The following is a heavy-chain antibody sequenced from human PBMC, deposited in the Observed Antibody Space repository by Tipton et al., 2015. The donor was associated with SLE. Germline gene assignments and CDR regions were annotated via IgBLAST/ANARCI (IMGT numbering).Heavy chain of an antibody. CDR2: INHSGST. CDR3: ARDSLNWGSYYHGMDV. V-gene: IGHV4-34*01. CDR1: GGSFSGYY. J-gene: IGHJ6*02. D-gene: IGHD3-16*01. Sequence: TLSLTCAVYGGSFSGYYWSWIRQPPGKGLEWIGEINHSGSTNYNPSLKSRVTISMDTSKSQIFLKMSSVTAADTAVYYCARDSLNWGSYYHGMDVWGQGTTVTVSS.